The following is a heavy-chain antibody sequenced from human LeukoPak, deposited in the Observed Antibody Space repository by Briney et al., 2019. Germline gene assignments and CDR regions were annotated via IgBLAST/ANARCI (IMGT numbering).Heavy chain of an antibody. CDR3: AKGRPYYDFWSGSPPLYMDV. D-gene: IGHD3-3*01. V-gene: IGHV3-30*02. J-gene: IGHJ6*03. CDR2: IRYDGSNK. Sequence: GGSLRLPCAASGFTFSSYGMHWVRQAPGKGLEWVAFIRYDGSNKYYADSVKGRFTISRDNSKNTLYLQMNSLRAEDTAVHYCAKGRPYYDFWSGSPPLYMDVWGKGTTVTVSS. CDR1: GFTFSSYG.